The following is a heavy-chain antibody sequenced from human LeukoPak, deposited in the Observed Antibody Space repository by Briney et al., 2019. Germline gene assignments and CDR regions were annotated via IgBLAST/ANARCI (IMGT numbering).Heavy chain of an antibody. D-gene: IGHD3-10*01. J-gene: IGHJ5*02. CDR2: ISYDGSNK. CDR3: ANNYYGSGSYYGYNWFDP. Sequence: GRSLRLSCAASGFTFSSYGMHWVRQAPGKGLEWVAVISYDGSNKYYADSVKGRFTISRDNSKNTLYLQMNSLRAEDTAVYYCANNYYGSGSYYGYNWFDPWGQGTLVTVSS. V-gene: IGHV3-30*18. CDR1: GFTFSSYG.